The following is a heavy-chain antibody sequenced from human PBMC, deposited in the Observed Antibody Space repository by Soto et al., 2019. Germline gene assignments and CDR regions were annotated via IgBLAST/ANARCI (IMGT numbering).Heavy chain of an antibody. V-gene: IGHV1-69*04. D-gene: IGHD6-13*01. CDR3: ARDLVSSSNPYYYGMDV. Sequence: SVKVSCKASGGTFSSYAINWVRQAPGQGLEWMGRIIPILGIANYAQKFQGRVTITADKSTSTAYMELSSLRSEDTAVYYCARDLVSSSNPYYYGMDVWGQGTTVT. CDR1: GGTFSSYA. J-gene: IGHJ6*02. CDR2: IIPILGIA.